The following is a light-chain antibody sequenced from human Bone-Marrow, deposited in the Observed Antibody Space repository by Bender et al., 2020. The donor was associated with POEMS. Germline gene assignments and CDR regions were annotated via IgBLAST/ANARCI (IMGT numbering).Light chain of an antibody. CDR3: YSAAGNQLV. V-gene: IGLV3-27*01. CDR1: ILANKH. J-gene: IGLJ3*02. Sequence: SYELTQPSSVSVSPGQTARITCSGEILANKHARWLQQRQGQAPLLVIYRDRERPSGTPERFSGSSSGTTVTLTISGAQVEDEGVFYCYSAAGNQLVFGGGTLLTVL. CDR2: RDR.